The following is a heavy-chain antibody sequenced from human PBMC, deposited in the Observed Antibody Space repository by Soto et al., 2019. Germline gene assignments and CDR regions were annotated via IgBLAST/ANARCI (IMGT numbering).Heavy chain of an antibody. CDR3: AKALFNSNYGDYFDS. V-gene: IGHV3-23*01. J-gene: IGHJ4*02. Sequence: EVQLLESGGGLVQPGGSLRLSCAASGFAFSAYALSWVRRTPGRGLEWVSGVSGSGGGTYYADSVKGRFTISRDNSKNTLYLQMNSLRAEDTAVYYCAKALFNSNYGDYFDSWGQGTLVTVSS. CDR1: GFAFSAYA. D-gene: IGHD1-7*01. CDR2: VSGSGGGT.